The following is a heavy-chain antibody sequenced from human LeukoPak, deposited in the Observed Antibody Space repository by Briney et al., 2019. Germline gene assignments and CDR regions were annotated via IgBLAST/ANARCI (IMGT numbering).Heavy chain of an antibody. V-gene: IGHV3-23*01. J-gene: IGHJ6*04. CDR2: ISGSGGST. CDR1: GFTFSSYG. Sequence: PGGTLRLSCAASGFTFSSYGMSWVRQAPGKGLEWVSAISGSGGSTYYADSVKGRFTISRDNSKNTLYLQMNSLRAEDTAVYYCAKDRGVWTVTTFLLDVWGKGTTVTVSS. D-gene: IGHD4-17*01. CDR3: AKDRGVWTVTTFLLDV.